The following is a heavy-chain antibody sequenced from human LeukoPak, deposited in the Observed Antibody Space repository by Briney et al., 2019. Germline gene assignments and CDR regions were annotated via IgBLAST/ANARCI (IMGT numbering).Heavy chain of an antibody. CDR1: GGTFSSYT. CDR2: IIPILGIA. CDR3: ARGEGNYYDSSGYRAFDI. V-gene: IGHV1-69*02. D-gene: IGHD3-22*01. Sequence: SVKVSCKASGGTFSSYTISWMRQAPGQGLEWMGRIIPILGIANDAQKFQGRATITAEKSTSTAYLELSSLRSEDTAVYYCARGEGNYYDSSGYRAFDIWGQGTMVTVSS. J-gene: IGHJ3*02.